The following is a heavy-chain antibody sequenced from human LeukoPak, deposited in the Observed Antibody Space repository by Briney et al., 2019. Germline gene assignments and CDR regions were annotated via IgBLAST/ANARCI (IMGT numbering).Heavy chain of an antibody. CDR3: ARRPPGIAAAGTFDY. V-gene: IGHV4-34*01. CDR1: GGSFSGYY. CDR2: INHSGST. J-gene: IGHJ4*02. D-gene: IGHD6-13*01. Sequence: PSETLSLTCAVYGGSFSGYYWSWIRQPPGKGLEWIGEINHSGSTNYNPTLKSRVTISVDTSKNQFSLKLSSVTAADTAVYYCARRPPGIAAAGTFDYWGQGTLVTVSS.